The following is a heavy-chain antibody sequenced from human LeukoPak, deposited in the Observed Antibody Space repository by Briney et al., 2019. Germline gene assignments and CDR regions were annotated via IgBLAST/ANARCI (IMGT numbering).Heavy chain of an antibody. D-gene: IGHD5-12*01. J-gene: IGHJ6*02. CDR1: GGSISSYY. CDR2: IYYSGST. CDR3: ARDLRYSGYDPRYGMDV. Sequence: SEALSLTCTVSGGSISSYYWSWIRQPPGKGLQWIGSIYYSGSTYYNPSLKSRVTISVDTSKNQFSLKLSSVTAADTAVYYCARDLRYSGYDPRYGMDVWGQGTTVTVSS. V-gene: IGHV4-59*12.